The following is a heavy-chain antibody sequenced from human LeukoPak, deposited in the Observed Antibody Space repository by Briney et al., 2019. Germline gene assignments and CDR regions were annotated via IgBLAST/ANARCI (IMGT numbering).Heavy chain of an antibody. J-gene: IGHJ4*02. CDR2: ISGSGGST. Sequence: GGSLRLSCAASGFTFSSYAMSWVRQAPGKGLEWVSAISGSGGSTYYADSVKGRFTISRDNSKNTLYLQTNSLRAEDTAVYYCAKMDIVVVPAAMPIDYWGQGTLVTVSS. D-gene: IGHD2-2*03. CDR3: AKMDIVVVPAAMPIDY. V-gene: IGHV3-23*01. CDR1: GFTFSSYA.